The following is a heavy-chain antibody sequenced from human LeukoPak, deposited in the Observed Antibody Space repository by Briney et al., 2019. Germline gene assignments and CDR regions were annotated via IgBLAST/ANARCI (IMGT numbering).Heavy chain of an antibody. CDR3: ASNPYYYGSGSYYSPKGVYNWFDP. CDR1: GGTFSSYA. CDR2: IIPIFGTA. V-gene: IGHV1-69*05. J-gene: IGHJ5*02. D-gene: IGHD3-10*01. Sequence: SVKVSCKASGGTFSSYAISWARQAPGQGLEWMGGIIPIFGTANYAQKFQGRVTITTDESTSTAYMELSSLRSEDTAVYYCASNPYYYGSGSYYSPKGVYNWFDPWGQGTLVTVSS.